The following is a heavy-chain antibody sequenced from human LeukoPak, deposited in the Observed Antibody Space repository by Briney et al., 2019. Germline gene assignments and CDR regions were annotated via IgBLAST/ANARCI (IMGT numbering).Heavy chain of an antibody. D-gene: IGHD1-14*01. CDR2: ISSSSSYI. CDR1: GFTFSSYS. J-gene: IGHJ6*02. CDR3: ASPGFCNHCGMDG. V-gene: IGHV3-21*01. Sequence: PGGSLRLSCSASGFTFSSYSMNWVRQAPGKGLEWVSYISSSSSYIYYADSVKGRFTISRDNDKNSLYLQMNSLRAEDTAVYYCASPGFCNHCGMDGWGQGTTVTVSS.